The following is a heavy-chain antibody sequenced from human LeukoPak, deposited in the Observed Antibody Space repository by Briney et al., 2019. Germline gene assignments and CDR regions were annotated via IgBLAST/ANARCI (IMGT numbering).Heavy chain of an antibody. V-gene: IGHV3-21*01. D-gene: IGHD6-19*01. CDR3: ARDGKAVAVAFDI. CDR2: ITSSSSYM. CDR1: GFTFSSYS. Sequence: GGSLRLSCAASGFTFSSYSMNWVRQAPGKGLEWVSSITSSSSYMYYADSVKGRFTISRDNAKDSLYLQMNSLRAEDTAVYYCARDGKAVAVAFDIWGQGTMVTVSS. J-gene: IGHJ3*02.